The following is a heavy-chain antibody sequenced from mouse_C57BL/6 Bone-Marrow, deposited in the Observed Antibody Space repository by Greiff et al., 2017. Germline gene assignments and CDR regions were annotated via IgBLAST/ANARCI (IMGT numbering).Heavy chain of an antibody. CDR3: ARLGFDGSSGDWYFDV. Sequence: LQESGPELVKPGASVKLSCKASGYTFTSYDINWVKQRPGQGLEWIGWIYPRDGSTKYNEKFKGKATLTVDTSSSTAYMELHSLTSEDSAVYFCARLGFDGSSGDWYFDVWGTGTTVTVSS. V-gene: IGHV1-85*01. CDR2: IYPRDGST. J-gene: IGHJ1*03. CDR1: GYTFTSYD. D-gene: IGHD1-1*01.